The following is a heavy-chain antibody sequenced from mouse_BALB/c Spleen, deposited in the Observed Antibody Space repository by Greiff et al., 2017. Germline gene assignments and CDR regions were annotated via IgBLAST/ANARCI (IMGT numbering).Heavy chain of an antibody. D-gene: IGHD1-1*01. J-gene: IGHJ2*01. Sequence: LKQPGSELVRPGASVKLSCKASGYTFTSYWMHWVKQRPGQGLEWIGNIYPGSGSTNYDEKFKSKATLTVDTSSSTAYMQLSSLTSEDSAVYYCTRWNYYGSSYGYWGQGTTLTVSS. CDR2: IYPGSGST. CDR1: GYTFTSYW. CDR3: TRWNYYGSSYGY. V-gene: IGHV1S22*01.